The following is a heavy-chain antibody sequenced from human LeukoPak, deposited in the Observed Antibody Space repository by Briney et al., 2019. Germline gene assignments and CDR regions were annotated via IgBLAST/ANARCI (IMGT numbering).Heavy chain of an antibody. CDR2: ISSSSSTI. CDR3: ARDRSSNEYYFDY. Sequence: PGGSLRLSCAASGFTFSSYSMNWVRQAPGKGLEWVSYISSSSSTIYYADSVKGRFTISRDNSKNTLYLQMNSLRAEDTAVYYCARDRSSNEYYFDYWGQGTLVTVSS. CDR1: GFTFSSYS. J-gene: IGHJ4*02. D-gene: IGHD2-2*01. V-gene: IGHV3-48*01.